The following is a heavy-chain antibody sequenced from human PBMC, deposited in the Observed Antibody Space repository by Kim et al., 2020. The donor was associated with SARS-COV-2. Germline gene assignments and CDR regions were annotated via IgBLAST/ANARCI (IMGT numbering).Heavy chain of an antibody. V-gene: IGHV3-33*06. J-gene: IGHJ4*02. Sequence: GGSLRLSCAASGFTFNTHGMHWVRQAPGKGLEWVSLIWYDGSNENYVDSVKGRFIISRDNSKNTLFLQMNSLRVEDTGVYYCVKGAGLGELTRALHSWGQGTLVTVSS. CDR3: VKGAGLGELTRALHS. CDR2: IWYDGSNE. CDR1: GFTFNTHG. D-gene: IGHD1-26*01.